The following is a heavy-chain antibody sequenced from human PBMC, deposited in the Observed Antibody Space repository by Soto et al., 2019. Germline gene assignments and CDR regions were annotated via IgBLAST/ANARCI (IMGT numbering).Heavy chain of an antibody. CDR2: ISTNNGNT. D-gene: IGHD3-16*01. CDR1: GYTFTNDG. V-gene: IGHV1-18*01. J-gene: IGHJ4*02. CDR3: ARGGRPADY. Sequence: RASVKVSCKASGYTFTNDGITWVRQAPGQGLEWMGWISTNNGNTNYAQKLQGRVTMSTDTSTSTAYMELRSLRSDDTAIYYCARGGRPADYWGQGTLVTVSS.